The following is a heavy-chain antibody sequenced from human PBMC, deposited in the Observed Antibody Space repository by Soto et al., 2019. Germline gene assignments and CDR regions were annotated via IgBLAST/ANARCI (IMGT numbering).Heavy chain of an antibody. CDR2: IYYRGST. J-gene: IGHJ4*02. CDR3: AREKIDSSGYYFDY. CDR1: GGSINSGNSY. Sequence: QVQLQESGPGLVKPSQTLSLTCTVSGGSINSGNSYWSWIRQPPGKGLEWFGFIYYRGSTYYNPTLQSRVAMSIDTSKNQFTLKLSSVTAADTAVYYCAREKIDSSGYYFDYWGQGTLATVSS. V-gene: IGHV4-30-4*01. D-gene: IGHD3-22*01.